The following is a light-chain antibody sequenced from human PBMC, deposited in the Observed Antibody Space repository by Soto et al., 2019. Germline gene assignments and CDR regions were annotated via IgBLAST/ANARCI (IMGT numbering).Light chain of an antibody. CDR3: QIWDGTLQHVI. CDR2: DVY. V-gene: IGLV3-21*02. Sequence: SYELTQSPSVSVAPVQTATISCSGHDIGSQSVHWYQQRAGQAPVLVIYDVYDRPSGIPERFSGSISATTATLTISRVEVGDEAGYYCQIWDGTLQHVIFGGGTNDRP. CDR1: DIGSQS. J-gene: IGLJ2*01.